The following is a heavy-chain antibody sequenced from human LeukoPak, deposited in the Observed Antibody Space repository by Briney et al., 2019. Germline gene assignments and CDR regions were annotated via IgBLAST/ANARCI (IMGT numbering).Heavy chain of an antibody. J-gene: IGHJ3*02. CDR1: GYTFTSYG. CDR3: ASRIAAAGLDAFDI. V-gene: IGHV1-18*01. D-gene: IGHD6-13*01. CDR2: ISAYNGNT. Sequence: ASVKVSYKASGYTFTSYGISWVRQAPGQGLEWMGWISAYNGNTNYAQKLQGRVTMTTDTSTSTAYMELRSLRSDDTAVYYCASRIAAAGLDAFDIWGQGTMVTVSS.